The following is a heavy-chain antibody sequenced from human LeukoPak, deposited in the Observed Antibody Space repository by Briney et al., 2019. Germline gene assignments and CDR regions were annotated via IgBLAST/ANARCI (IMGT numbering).Heavy chain of an antibody. D-gene: IGHD3-22*01. J-gene: IGHJ3*02. CDR2: ISSSSSTI. CDR3: ARNFYDSSDYYRDAFDI. V-gene: IGHV3-48*01. Sequence: PGGSLRLSCAASGFTFSTYIMNWVRQAPGKGLEWVSYISSSSSTIYYADSVKGRFTISRDNAKNSLYLQMNSLRAEDTAVYYCARNFYDSSDYYRDAFDIWGQGTVVTVSS. CDR1: GFTFSTYI.